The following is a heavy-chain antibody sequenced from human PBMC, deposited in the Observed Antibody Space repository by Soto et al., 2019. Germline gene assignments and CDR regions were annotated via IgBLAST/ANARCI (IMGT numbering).Heavy chain of an antibody. V-gene: IGHV1-18*01. J-gene: IGHJ3*02. CDR2: ISGYSGNA. CDR1: GNIVTNYG. CDR3: ATGGGALDI. Sequence: QVQLVQSGAEVKKPGATVKVSCTASGNIVTNYGINWVRQAPGQGLEWMGCISGYSGNAHYSQKLQGRVTVTTDTSTTTAYMELRSLTSDDTALYYCATGGGALDIWGQETMVTVSS.